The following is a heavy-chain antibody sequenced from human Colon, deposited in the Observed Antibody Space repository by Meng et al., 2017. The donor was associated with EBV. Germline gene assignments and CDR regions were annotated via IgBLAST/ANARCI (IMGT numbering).Heavy chain of an antibody. V-gene: IGHV4-31*03. J-gene: IGHJ5*02. Sequence: QVQLQESGPGLVKPSQTLSLTCTVSGGSISSGGFYWSWIRQHPGKGLEWIGYIYYSGSTYYNPSLRSRVAISIDTSKNQFSLKLTSVTAADTAVYFCARTNYGDYNWFDPWGQGTLVTVSA. D-gene: IGHD4-17*01. CDR3: ARTNYGDYNWFDP. CDR1: GGSISSGGFY. CDR2: IYYSGST.